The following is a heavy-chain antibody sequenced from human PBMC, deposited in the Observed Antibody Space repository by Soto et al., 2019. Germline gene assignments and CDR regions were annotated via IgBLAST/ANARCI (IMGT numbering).Heavy chain of an antibody. CDR1: GYTFTGYY. Sequence: ALVKVSCKASGYTFTGYYMHWVRQAPGQGLEWMGWINPNSGGTNYAQKFQGWVTMTRDTSISTACMELSRLRSDDTAVYYCTRGGTEKKGYNCFDPWGQGTLVTVSS. D-gene: IGHD2-15*01. CDR2: INPNSGGT. V-gene: IGHV1-2*04. CDR3: TRGGTEKKGYNCFDP. J-gene: IGHJ5*02.